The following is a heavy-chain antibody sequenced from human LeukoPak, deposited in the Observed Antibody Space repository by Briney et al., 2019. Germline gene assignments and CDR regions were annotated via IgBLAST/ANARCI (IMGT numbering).Heavy chain of an antibody. D-gene: IGHD6-13*01. CDR3: ARDQTAAAGFLDY. V-gene: IGHV4-30-4*08. CDR2: IFYNGRT. Sequence: PSQTLSLTCTVSGGSISSGDYYWSWIRQPPGKGLEWIGYIFYNGRTYYNPSLKSRVTISADTSKNQFSLKLSSVTAADTAVYYCARDQTAAAGFLDYWGREPWSPSPQ. CDR1: GGSISSGDYY. J-gene: IGHJ4*02.